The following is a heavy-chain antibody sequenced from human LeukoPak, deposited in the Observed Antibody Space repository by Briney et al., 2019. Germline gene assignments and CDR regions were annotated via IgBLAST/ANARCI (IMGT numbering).Heavy chain of an antibody. CDR2: IYTSGST. J-gene: IGHJ4*02. CDR3: ARGRGNWKIQGSGSYDY. CDR1: GGSISSYY. V-gene: IGHV4-4*07. D-gene: IGHD3-10*01. Sequence: SETLSLTCTVSGGSISSYYWSWIRQPAGKGLEWIGRIYTSGSTNYNPSLKSRVTISVDTSKNQFSLKLSSVTAADTAVYYCARGRGNWKIQGSGSYDYWGQGTLVTVSS.